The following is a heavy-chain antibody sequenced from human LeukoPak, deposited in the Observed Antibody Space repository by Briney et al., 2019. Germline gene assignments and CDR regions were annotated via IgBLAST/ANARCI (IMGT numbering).Heavy chain of an antibody. D-gene: IGHD2-15*01. Sequence: SETLSLTCTVSGGPISSYYWSWIRQPPGKGLEWIGYIYYSGSTNYNPSLKSRVTISVDTSKNQFSLKLSSVTAADTAVYYCARESYSVVVVAATQFLYYWGQGTLVTVSS. V-gene: IGHV4-59*01. CDR1: GGPISSYY. CDR3: ARESYSVVVVAATQFLYY. CDR2: IYYSGST. J-gene: IGHJ4*02.